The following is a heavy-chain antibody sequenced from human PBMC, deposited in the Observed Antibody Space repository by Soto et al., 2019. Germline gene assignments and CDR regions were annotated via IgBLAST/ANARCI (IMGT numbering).Heavy chain of an antibody. CDR1: GFTFGDYA. V-gene: IGHV3-49*03. D-gene: IGHD3-9*01. CDR2: IRNKAYRGTT. J-gene: IGHJ4*02. CDR3: TRGDMALNDY. Sequence: PGGSLRLSCTASGFTFGDYARSWFRQAPGKGLEGISFIRNKAYRGTTKYAASVRGRFTISRDDSKSIDYMKMNSLKTEDTAVYYYTRGDMALNDYWGQGTLVTVSS.